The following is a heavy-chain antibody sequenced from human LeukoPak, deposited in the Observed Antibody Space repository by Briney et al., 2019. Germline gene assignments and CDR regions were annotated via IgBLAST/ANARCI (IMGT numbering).Heavy chain of an antibody. CDR2: IKQDGSEK. J-gene: IGHJ4*02. Sequence: GGSLRLSCAASGFTFSRHWMSWVRQAPGKGLEWVANIKQDGSEKYYVDSVKGRFTISRDNAKNSLYLQMNSLRAEDTAVYYCARGGWYYFDYWGQGTLVTVSS. CDR1: GFTFSRHW. CDR3: ARGGWYYFDY. V-gene: IGHV3-7*01. D-gene: IGHD5-12*01.